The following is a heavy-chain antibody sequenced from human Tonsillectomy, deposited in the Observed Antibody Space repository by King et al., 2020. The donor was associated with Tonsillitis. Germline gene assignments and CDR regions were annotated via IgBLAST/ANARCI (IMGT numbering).Heavy chain of an antibody. D-gene: IGHD6-13*01. CDR1: GFTFSSYS. CDR3: ARDEGAAAGNGDFDY. CDR2: IISISIYI. J-gene: IGHJ4*02. V-gene: IGHV3-21*01. Sequence: VQLVEAGGGLVKPGGSLRLSCAAAGFTFSSYSMNWVRQAPGKGLEWFSSIISISIYIYYADSVKGRFTSSRDNAKNSLYLQMNSLRAEDTAVYYCARDEGAAAGNGDFDYWGQGTLVTVSS.